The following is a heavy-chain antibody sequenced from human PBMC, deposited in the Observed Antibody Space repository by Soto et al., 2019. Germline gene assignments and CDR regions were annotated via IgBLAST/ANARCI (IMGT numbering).Heavy chain of an antibody. D-gene: IGHD6-13*01. CDR1: GYSVSSNSAA. CDR2: TYYRSKWYS. CDR3: ARDKSSSWTGYYFDY. J-gene: IGHJ4*02. Sequence: SHTLSLTCAISGYSVSSNSAAWHLIRQSPSRGLEWLGRTYYRSKWYSDYAVSVKSRIIIIPDTSKNQFSLQLNSVTPEDTAVFYCARDKSSSWTGYYFDYWGQGALVTVSS. V-gene: IGHV6-1*01.